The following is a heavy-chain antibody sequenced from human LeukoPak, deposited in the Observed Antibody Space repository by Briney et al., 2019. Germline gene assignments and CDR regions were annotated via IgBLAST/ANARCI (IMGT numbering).Heavy chain of an antibody. J-gene: IGHJ4*02. CDR2: IYHSGST. V-gene: IGHV4-38-2*01. Sequence: SETLSLTCAVSGYSISSGYYWGWIRQPPGKGLEWIGSIYHSGSTYYNPSLKSRVTISVDTSKNQFSLKLSSVTAADTAVYYCARVDSGSLVTTSYYSDYWGQGTLVTVSS. CDR1: GYSISSGYY. CDR3: ARVDSGSLVTTSYYSDY. D-gene: IGHD4-17*01.